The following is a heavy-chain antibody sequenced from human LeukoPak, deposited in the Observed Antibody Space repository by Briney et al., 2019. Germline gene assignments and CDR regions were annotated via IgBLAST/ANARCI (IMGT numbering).Heavy chain of an antibody. D-gene: IGHD3-22*01. CDR3: ARGGGGSGYYILQYNWFDP. Sequence: SETLSLTCTVSGGSISSGGYYWSWLRQHPGKGLEWIGYIYYSGSTYYNPSLKRRVTISVDTSKNQFSLKLSSVTAADTAVYYCARGGGGSGYYILQYNWFDPWGQGTLVTVSS. V-gene: IGHV4-31*03. CDR2: IYYSGST. CDR1: GGSISSGGYY. J-gene: IGHJ5*02.